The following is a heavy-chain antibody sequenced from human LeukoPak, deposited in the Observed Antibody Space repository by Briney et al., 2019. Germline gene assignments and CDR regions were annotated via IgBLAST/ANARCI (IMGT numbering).Heavy chain of an antibody. CDR2: ISYDGSNK. Sequence: GGSLRLSCAASGFTFSSYAMHWVRQAPGKGLEWVAVISYDGSNKYYADSVKGRFTISRDNSKNTLYLQMNSLRAEDTAVYYCAKDGVAGLYYFDYWGQGTLVTVSS. V-gene: IGHV3-30-3*01. CDR3: AKDGVAGLYYFDY. CDR1: GFTFSSYA. D-gene: IGHD6-19*01. J-gene: IGHJ4*02.